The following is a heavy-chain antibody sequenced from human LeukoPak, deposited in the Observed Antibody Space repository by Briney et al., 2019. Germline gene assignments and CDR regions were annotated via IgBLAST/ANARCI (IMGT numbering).Heavy chain of an antibody. CDR3: ARGEVVVNWFDP. CDR2: ISSSSSYI. CDR1: GFTFSSYS. J-gene: IGHJ5*02. V-gene: IGHV3-21*01. Sequence: GGSLRLSCAASGFTFSSYSMNWVRQAPGKGLEWVSSISSSSSYIYYADSVKGRFTISRDNAKNSLYLQMNSLRAEDTAVYYCARGEVVVNWFDPWGQGTLVTVSS. D-gene: IGHD3-22*01.